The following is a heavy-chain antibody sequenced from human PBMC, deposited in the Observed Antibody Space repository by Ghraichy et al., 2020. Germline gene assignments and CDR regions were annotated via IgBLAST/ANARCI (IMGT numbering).Heavy chain of an antibody. CDR1: GDSISSRY. CDR3: VREWVWRSNKRQEFHYYIDA. Sequence: SQTLSLTCIVSGDSISSRYWSWTRQPAGKGLEWIGRVHTSGTNYNPSLKSRVTMSVDTSKNQFSLKLTSVTAADTAVYYCVREWVWRSNKRQEFHYYIDAWGKGTTVTVSS. V-gene: IGHV4-4*07. D-gene: IGHD6-13*01. CDR2: VHTSGT. J-gene: IGHJ6*03.